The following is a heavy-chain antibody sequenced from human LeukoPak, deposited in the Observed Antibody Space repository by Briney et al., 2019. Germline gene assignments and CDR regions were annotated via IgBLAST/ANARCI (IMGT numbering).Heavy chain of an antibody. Sequence: PGGSLRLSCAASGFTSSTYWMSWVRQAPGKGLEWVANKKQDGSEKYYVDSVKGRFTISRDNAKNSLYLQMDSLRAEDTAVYYCARETYYYMDVWGKGTTVTVSS. CDR1: GFTSSTYW. J-gene: IGHJ6*03. CDR3: ARETYYYMDV. V-gene: IGHV3-7*01. CDR2: KKQDGSEK.